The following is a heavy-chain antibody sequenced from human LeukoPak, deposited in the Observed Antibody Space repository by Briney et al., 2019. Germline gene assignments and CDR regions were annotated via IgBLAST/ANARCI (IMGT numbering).Heavy chain of an antibody. V-gene: IGHV1-2*02. CDR2: INPNSGGT. J-gene: IGHJ4*02. CDR3: AREYCTNGVCPIDY. CDR1: GYTFTGYY. D-gene: IGHD2-8*01. Sequence: GASVKVSCKASGYTFTGYYMHWVRQAPGQGLEWMGWINPNSGGTNYAQKFQGRVTMTRDTSISTAYMELSRLRSDDTAVYYCAREYCTNGVCPIDYWGQGTLVTVSS.